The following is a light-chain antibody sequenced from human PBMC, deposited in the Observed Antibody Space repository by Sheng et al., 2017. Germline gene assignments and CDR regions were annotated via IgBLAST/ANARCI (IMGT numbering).Light chain of an antibody. Sequence: QSALTQPASVSGSPGQSITISCTGTSTDVGSYNLVSWYQQYPGKAPKFMIYEGSKRPSGVSNRFSGSKSGNTASLTISGLQAEDEADYYCQSYDSSLSGYLFGTGTKVTVL. CDR2: EGS. CDR1: STDVGSYNL. CDR3: QSYDSSLSGYL. J-gene: IGLJ1*01. V-gene: IGLV2-14*02.